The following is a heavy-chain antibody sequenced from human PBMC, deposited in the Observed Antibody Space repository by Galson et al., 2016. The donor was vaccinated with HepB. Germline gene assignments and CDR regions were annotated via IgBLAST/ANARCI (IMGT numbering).Heavy chain of an antibody. J-gene: IGHJ4*02. D-gene: IGHD5-12*01. CDR2: INPSSVDT. CDR3: ARSISVRGNVYFDF. CDR1: GFTFTDYF. Sequence: SVKVSCKASGFTFTDYFIHWVRQAPGQGLEWMGRINPSSVDTNYAQNFQGRVTLTMDTSISTAYLELTSLTSDDTAVYYCARSISVRGNVYFDFWGKGTVVTVSS. V-gene: IGHV1-2*06.